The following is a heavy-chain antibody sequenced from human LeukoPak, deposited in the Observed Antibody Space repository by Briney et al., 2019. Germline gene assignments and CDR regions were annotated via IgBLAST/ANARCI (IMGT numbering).Heavy chain of an antibody. V-gene: IGHV5-51*01. D-gene: IGHD5-18*01. CDR1: GSIFTSYW. J-gene: IGHJ3*02. Sequence: GASLQISCKGSGSIFTSYWIGWVRQLPGKGLEWMGIIYPGDSDTRYSPSFQGQVTISADKSISTAYLQWSSLKASDTAMYYCARQSYGAFDIWGQGTMVTVSS. CDR3: ARQSYGAFDI. CDR2: IYPGDSDT.